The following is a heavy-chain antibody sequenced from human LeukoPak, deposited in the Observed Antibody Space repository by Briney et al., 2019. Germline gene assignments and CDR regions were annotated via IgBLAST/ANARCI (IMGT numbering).Heavy chain of an antibody. CDR1: GGSISSYY. CDR2: IYYSGST. Sequence: SETLSLTCTASGGSISSYYLSWIRQPPGKGLEWIASIYYSGSTNYNPSLKSRVTISVDTSKNKFYLQLTSVTAADTAVYDCARAGYGDSDFDYWGQGTLVTVSS. J-gene: IGHJ4*02. V-gene: IGHV4-59*08. CDR3: ARAGYGDSDFDY. D-gene: IGHD4-17*01.